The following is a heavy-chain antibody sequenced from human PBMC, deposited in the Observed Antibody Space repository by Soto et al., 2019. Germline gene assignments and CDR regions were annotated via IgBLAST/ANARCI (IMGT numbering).Heavy chain of an antibody. CDR1: RGTFSNYA. V-gene: IGHV1-69*01. J-gene: IGHJ5*02. CDR2: IVPIHDTT. D-gene: IGHD3-3*01. CDR3: AADYDGLLS. Sequence: QVQLVQTGAEVKRPGSSVNVSCTASRGTFSNYAILWVRQAPGQGLEWMGGIVPIHDTTDYAQKFQGRVTIAADEPSSTAYMELHSLRSEDTAVYYCAADYDGLLSWRQGTLVTVSS.